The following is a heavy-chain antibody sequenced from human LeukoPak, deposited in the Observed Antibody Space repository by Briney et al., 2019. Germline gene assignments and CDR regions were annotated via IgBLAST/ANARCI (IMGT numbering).Heavy chain of an antibody. Sequence: NTSETLSLTCAVYGGSFSGYYWSWIRQPPGKGLEWIGEINHSGSTNYNPSLKSRVTISVDTSKYQFSLKLSSVTAADTAVYYCARGGSSGYYYVHLTNYFDYWGQGTLVTVSS. D-gene: IGHD3-22*01. CDR3: ARGGSSGYYYVHLTNYFDY. J-gene: IGHJ4*02. CDR2: INHSGST. CDR1: GGSFSGYY. V-gene: IGHV4-34*01.